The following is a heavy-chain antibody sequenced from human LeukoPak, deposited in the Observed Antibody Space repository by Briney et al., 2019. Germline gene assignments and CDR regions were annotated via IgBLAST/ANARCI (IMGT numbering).Heavy chain of an antibody. V-gene: IGHV4-30-4*01. CDR1: GGSISSGDYY. J-gene: IGHJ5*02. Sequence: SQTLSLTCTVSGGSISSGDYYRSWIRQPPGKGLEWIGYIYYSGSAYYNPSLKSRVTISVDTSKNQFSLKLSSVTAADTAVYYCARVRRSGNWFGDMFDPWGQGTLVTVSS. D-gene: IGHD3-10*01. CDR2: IYYSGSA. CDR3: ARVRRSGNWFGDMFDP.